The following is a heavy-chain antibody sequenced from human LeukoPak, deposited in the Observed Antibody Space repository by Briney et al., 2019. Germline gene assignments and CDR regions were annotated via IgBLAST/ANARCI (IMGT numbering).Heavy chain of an antibody. D-gene: IGHD1-26*01. J-gene: IGHJ4*02. Sequence: GGSLRLSCAASGFTFSSYWMSWVRQAPGKGLEWVANIKQDGSEKYYVDSVKGRFTISRDNAKNSLYLQMNSLRAEDTAVYYCARDGETVGPSLDYWGQGTLVTVSS. V-gene: IGHV3-7*01. CDR3: ARDGETVGPSLDY. CDR1: GFTFSSYW. CDR2: IKQDGSEK.